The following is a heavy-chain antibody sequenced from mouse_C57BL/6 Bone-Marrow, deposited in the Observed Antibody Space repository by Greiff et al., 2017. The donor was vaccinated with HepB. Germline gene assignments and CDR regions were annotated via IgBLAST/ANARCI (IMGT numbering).Heavy chain of an antibody. V-gene: IGHV1-69*01. D-gene: IGHD1-1*01. CDR3: AREGLITLDV. J-gene: IGHJ1*03. Sequence: VQLQQPGAELVMPGASVKLSCKASGYTFTSYWMHWVKQRPGQGLEWIGEIDPSDSYTNYNQKFKGKSTLTVDKSSSTAYMQLSSLSSEDSAVSYCAREGLITLDVWGTETTLTASS. CDR2: IDPSDSYT. CDR1: GYTFTSYW.